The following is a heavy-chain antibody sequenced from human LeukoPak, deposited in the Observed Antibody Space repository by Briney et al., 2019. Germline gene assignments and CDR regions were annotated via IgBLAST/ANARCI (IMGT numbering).Heavy chain of an antibody. Sequence: ASVKVSCKASGYTFTGYYMHWVRQAPGQGLEWMGWINPNTGVTNYAQKFQGRVTLTRDTSIITAYMELTRLRSDDTAMYYCARDRTTVTTGYYGVDVWGQGTTLTVSS. CDR3: ARDRTTVTTGYYGVDV. D-gene: IGHD4-17*01. CDR2: INPNTGVT. J-gene: IGHJ6*02. CDR1: GYTFTGYY. V-gene: IGHV1-2*02.